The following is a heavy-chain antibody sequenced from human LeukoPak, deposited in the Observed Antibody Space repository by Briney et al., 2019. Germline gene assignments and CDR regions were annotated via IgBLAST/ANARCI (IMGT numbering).Heavy chain of an antibody. CDR2: ISSSSDYI. Sequence: GGSLRLSCAASGLTFSSYTMNWVRQAPGKGLEWVSSISSSSDYIYYADSVKGRFTISRDNAKNSLFLQMNSLRAEDTAVYYCARALNFCSGGSCHSHNLDYWGQGTLVTASS. CDR3: ARALNFCSGGSCHSHNLDY. J-gene: IGHJ4*02. CDR1: GLTFSSYT. V-gene: IGHV3-21*01. D-gene: IGHD2-15*01.